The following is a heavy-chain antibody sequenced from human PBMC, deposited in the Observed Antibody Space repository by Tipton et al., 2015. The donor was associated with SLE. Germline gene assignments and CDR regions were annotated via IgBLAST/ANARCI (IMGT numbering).Heavy chain of an antibody. CDR2: ISYDASNK. CDR1: GFTFSTFA. Sequence: RSLRLSCAASGFTFSTFAMHWVRQAPGKGLEWVAVISYDASNKNYADSVKGRFTISRDNHKNTLYLQMNSLRDEDTAIYYCATHVGNALDYWGQGTLLSVSS. J-gene: IGHJ4*02. D-gene: IGHD2-15*01. CDR3: ATHVGNALDY. V-gene: IGHV3-30-3*01.